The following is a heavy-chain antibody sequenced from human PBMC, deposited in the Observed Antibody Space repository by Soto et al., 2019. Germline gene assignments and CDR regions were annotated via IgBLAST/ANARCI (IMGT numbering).Heavy chain of an antibody. V-gene: IGHV3-23*01. CDR1: GFTFNNYA. J-gene: IGHJ6*02. D-gene: IGHD6-13*01. CDR2: IGQSGATA. CDR3: AKRQQHLVLGRYYGMDV. Sequence: GSLRLSCAASGFTFNNYAINWVRQAPGKGLEWVSRIGQSGATAYYTDSVEGRFTISRDNSKNTVDLQMNSLRADDTGVYYCAKRQQHLVLGRYYGMDVWGPGTTVTVSS.